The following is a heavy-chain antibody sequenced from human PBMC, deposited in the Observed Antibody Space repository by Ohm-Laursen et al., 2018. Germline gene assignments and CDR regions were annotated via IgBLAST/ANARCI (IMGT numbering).Heavy chain of an antibody. CDR1: GGTFSSYA. V-gene: IGHV1-69*04. Sequence: SSVKVSCKASGGTFSSYAISWVRQAPGQGLEWMGRIIPILGIANYAQKFQGRVTITADKSTSTAYMELSSLRSEDTAVYYCARGYSSGWYAIDYWGQGTLVTVSS. CDR3: ARGYSSGWYAIDY. CDR2: IIPILGIA. J-gene: IGHJ4*02. D-gene: IGHD6-19*01.